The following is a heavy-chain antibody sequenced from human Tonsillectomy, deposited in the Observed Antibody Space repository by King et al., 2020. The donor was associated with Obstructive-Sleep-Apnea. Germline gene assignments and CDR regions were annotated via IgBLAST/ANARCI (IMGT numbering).Heavy chain of an antibody. CDR1: GGSISSSSYY. J-gene: IGHJ4*02. CDR3: ARHPHGGPGGGYDLYYFDY. V-gene: IGHV4-39*01. CDR2: SYYSGST. Sequence: LQLQESGPGLVKPSETLSLTCTVSGGSISSSSYYWGWIRQPPGKGLEWIGSSYYSGSTYYNPSLKSRVTISVDTSKNQFSLKLSSVTAADTAVYYCARHPHGGPGGGYDLYYFDYWGQGTLVTVSS. D-gene: IGHD5-12*01.